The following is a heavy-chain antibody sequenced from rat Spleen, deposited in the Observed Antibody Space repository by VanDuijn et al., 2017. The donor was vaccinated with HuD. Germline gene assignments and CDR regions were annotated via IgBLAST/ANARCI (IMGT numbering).Heavy chain of an antibody. Sequence: EVQLVKSGGGLVQPGRSLKLSCAASGFIFSNFDMAWVRQAPTKGLEWVASISPSGVTYYRDSVKGRFTVSRENAKSTLYFLMDSLRSEDTATYYCVRQDTSGYSNWFTYWGQGTLVTVSS. V-gene: IGHV5-25*01. J-gene: IGHJ3*01. D-gene: IGHD4-3*01. CDR1: GFIFSNFD. CDR2: ISPSGVT. CDR3: VRQDTSGYSNWFTY.